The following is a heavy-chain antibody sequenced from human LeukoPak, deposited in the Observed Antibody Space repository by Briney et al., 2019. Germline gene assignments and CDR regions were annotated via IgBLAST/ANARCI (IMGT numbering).Heavy chain of an antibody. CDR3: ARFPAQNYFDY. J-gene: IGHJ4*02. CDR2: IYHSGST. V-gene: IGHV4-30-2*01. CDR1: GGSISSGGYY. Sequence: SQTLSLTCTVSGGSISSGGYYWSWIRQPPGKGLEWVGYIYHSGSTYYNPSLKSRVTISVDRSKNQFSLKLSSVTAADTAVYYCARFPAQNYFDYWGQGTLVTVSS.